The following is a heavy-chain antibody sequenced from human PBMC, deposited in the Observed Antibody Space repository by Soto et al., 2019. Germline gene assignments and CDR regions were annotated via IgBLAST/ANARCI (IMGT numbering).Heavy chain of an antibody. J-gene: IGHJ4*02. CDR1: GYTFTNHG. CDR2: ISPYNGDT. CDR3: ARGGISSSEELDY. V-gene: IGHV1-18*01. Sequence: QVQLVQSGAEVRESGASVKVSCKASGYTFTNHGISWVRQAPGEGLEWMGWISPYNGDTNNAQKFQGRVTMTTDTPTNTGFMELTRLTSDDTAVYYCARGGISSSEELDYWGQGTLVTVSS. D-gene: IGHD6-13*01.